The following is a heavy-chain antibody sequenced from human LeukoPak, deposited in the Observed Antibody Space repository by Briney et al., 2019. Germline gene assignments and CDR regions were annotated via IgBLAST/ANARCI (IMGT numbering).Heavy chain of an antibody. CDR3: ARDPDVLRYFDWLPPLDY. V-gene: IGHV1-18*01. J-gene: IGHJ4*02. D-gene: IGHD3-9*01. Sequence: ASVKVSCKASGYTFTSYGISWVRQAPGQGHEWMGWISTYNGNTDYAQKIQGRVAMSTGTSTSTAYMELRSLRSDATAVYYCARDPDVLRYFDWLPPLDYWGQGTLVTVSS. CDR2: ISTYNGNT. CDR1: GYTFTSYG.